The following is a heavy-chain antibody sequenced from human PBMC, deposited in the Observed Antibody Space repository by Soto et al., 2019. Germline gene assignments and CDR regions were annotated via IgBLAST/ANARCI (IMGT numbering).Heavy chain of an antibody. D-gene: IGHD5-18*01. CDR2: ISAYNGNT. V-gene: IGHV1-18*01. Sequence: ASVKVSCKASGYTFTSYGISWVRQAPGQGLEWMGWISAYNGNTNYAQKLQGRVTMTTDTSTSTAYMELRSLRSDDTAVYYCATDAYSYGYKGPFYWGQGTLVTVSS. CDR3: ATDAYSYGYKGPFY. CDR1: GYTFTSYG. J-gene: IGHJ4*02.